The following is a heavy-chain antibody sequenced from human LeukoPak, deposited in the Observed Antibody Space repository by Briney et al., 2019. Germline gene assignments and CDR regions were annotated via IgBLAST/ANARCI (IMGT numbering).Heavy chain of an antibody. Sequence: PSETLSLTCTVSGGSISSGGYYWSWIRQHPGKGLEWIGYIYYSGSTYYNPSLKSRVTISVDTSKNQFSLKLSSVTAADTAVYYCARNYDFWSGYYGGSSFDPWGQGTLVTVSS. CDR2: IYYSGST. J-gene: IGHJ5*02. CDR1: GGSISSGGYY. CDR3: ARNYDFWSGYYGGSSFDP. V-gene: IGHV4-31*03. D-gene: IGHD3-3*01.